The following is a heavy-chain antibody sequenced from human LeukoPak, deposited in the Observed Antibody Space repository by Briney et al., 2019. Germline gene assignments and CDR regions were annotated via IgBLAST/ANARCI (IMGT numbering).Heavy chain of an antibody. CDR1: GFTFSSYW. J-gene: IGHJ4*02. D-gene: IGHD3-3*01. CDR2: IKQDGSEK. Sequence: PGGSLRLSCVVSGFTFSSYWMSWVRQAPGKGLEWVANIKQDGSEKYYVDSVKGRFTISRDNAKNSVYLQMNSLRAEDTAVYYCARDRSISGVVTIDFWGQGTLVTVSS. V-gene: IGHV3-7*01. CDR3: ARDRSISGVVTIDF.